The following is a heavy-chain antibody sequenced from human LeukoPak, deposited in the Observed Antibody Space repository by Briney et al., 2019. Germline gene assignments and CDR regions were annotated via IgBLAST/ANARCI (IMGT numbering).Heavy chain of an antibody. Sequence: SETLSLTCTVSGGSISSYYWSWIRQPAGQGLEWIGRIYTSGSTNYNPSLKSRVTMSLDTSKNQFSLKRSSVTAADTAVYYCARDDYGGSPYYYYYMDVWGKGTTVTVSS. D-gene: IGHD4-23*01. J-gene: IGHJ6*03. V-gene: IGHV4-4*07. CDR1: GGSISSYY. CDR3: ARDDYGGSPYYYYYMDV. CDR2: IYTSGST.